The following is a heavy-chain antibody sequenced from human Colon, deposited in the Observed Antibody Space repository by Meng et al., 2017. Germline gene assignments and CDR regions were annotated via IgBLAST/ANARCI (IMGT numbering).Heavy chain of an antibody. V-gene: IGHV6-1*01. CDR1: GDNGSSNRAR. Sequence: QVSFPQSGQGLGKPSHTRSLTCGIFGDNGSSNRARWHWVRQSPSRGLEWLGQTYYRSEWQNHYGVSVKSRITINADTSRNHFSLHLNSVTPEDTAVYYCTTWYGEYWGQGTLVTVSS. CDR3: TTWYGEY. CDR2: TYYRSEWQN. J-gene: IGHJ4*02. D-gene: IGHD3-10*01.